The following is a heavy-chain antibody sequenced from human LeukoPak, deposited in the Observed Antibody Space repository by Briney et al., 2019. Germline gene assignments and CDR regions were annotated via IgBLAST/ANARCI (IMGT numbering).Heavy chain of an antibody. CDR2: ISYDGSNK. D-gene: IGHD5-12*01. CDR3: AKEGGYSGYDCDY. Sequence: QSGGSLRLSCAASGFTFSSYGMHWVRQAPGKGLEWVAVISYDGSNKYYANSVKGRFAISRDNSKNTLYLQMNSLRAEDTAVYYCAKEGGYSGYDCDYWGQGTLVTVSS. J-gene: IGHJ4*02. V-gene: IGHV3-30*18. CDR1: GFTFSSYG.